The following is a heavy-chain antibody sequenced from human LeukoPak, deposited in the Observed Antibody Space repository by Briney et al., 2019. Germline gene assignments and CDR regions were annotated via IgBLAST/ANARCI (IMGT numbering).Heavy chain of an antibody. CDR2: IYHSGTS. V-gene: IGHV4-38-2*02. Sequence: SGTLSLTCTVSAYSISDGFVWGWIRQAPGKGLEWIGSIYHSGTSYYNPSLKSRISMSVDTSKNQFSLNLGSVTAADTAVYYCTRLSHVAGAPKVSWFDPWGQGTLVTVSS. CDR3: TRLSHVAGAPKVSWFDP. CDR1: AYSISDGFV. D-gene: IGHD1-26*01. J-gene: IGHJ5*02.